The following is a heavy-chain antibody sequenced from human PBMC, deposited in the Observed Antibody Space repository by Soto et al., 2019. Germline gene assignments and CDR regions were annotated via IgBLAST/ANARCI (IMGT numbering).Heavy chain of an antibody. J-gene: IGHJ6*02. CDR1: GDSVSSYY. CDR3: ARGVLRYYRYGMDV. CDR2: IYISGNT. V-gene: IGHV4-59*02. Sequence: QVQLQESGPGLVKPSETLSLSCTVSGDSVSSYYWSWIRQLPGRGLEWIGYIYISGNTNYNPSLKSRVTISRDTSKCQFSLNLKSVTAADTAVYYCARGVLRYYRYGMDVWGQGTTVTVSS.